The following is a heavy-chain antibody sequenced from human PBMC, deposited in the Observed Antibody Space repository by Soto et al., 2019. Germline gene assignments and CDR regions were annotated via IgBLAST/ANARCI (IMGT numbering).Heavy chain of an antibody. Sequence: QVQLVQSGSDVKKAGSSVKVSCKASGDTFNFYTINWVRQAPGLGLEWMGRFNPILSMSNYAQKFEGRVTITADKPTNTAYMELSRLRVEDTAMYYCVTSYGSGYRAFDFWGQGALVTVSS. V-gene: IGHV1-69*02. CDR1: GDTFNFYT. CDR2: FNPILSMS. J-gene: IGHJ4*02. D-gene: IGHD3-10*01. CDR3: VTSYGSGYRAFDF.